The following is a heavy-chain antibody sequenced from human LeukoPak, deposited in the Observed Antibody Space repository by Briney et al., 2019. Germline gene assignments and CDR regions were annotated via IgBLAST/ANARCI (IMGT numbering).Heavy chain of an antibody. V-gene: IGHV3-7*01. CDR3: ARTGYSSSWYKAHDRDY. J-gene: IGHJ4*02. Sequence: GGSLRLSCAASGFTFSSYWMSWVRQAPGKGLEWVANIKQDGSEKYYVDSVKGRFTISRDNAKNSLYLQMNSLRAEDTAVYYCARTGYSSSWYKAHDRDYWGQGTLVTVSS. CDR2: IKQDGSEK. D-gene: IGHD6-13*01. CDR1: GFTFSSYW.